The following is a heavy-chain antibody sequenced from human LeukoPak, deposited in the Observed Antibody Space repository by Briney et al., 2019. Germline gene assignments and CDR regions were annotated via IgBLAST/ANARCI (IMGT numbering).Heavy chain of an antibody. CDR3: ARVGSSSWIYYYMDV. D-gene: IGHD6-13*01. V-gene: IGHV4-34*01. J-gene: IGHJ6*03. CDR1: GGSFSGYY. Sequence: PSETLSLTCAVYGGSFSGYYWSWIRQPPGKGLEWIGEINHSGSTNYNPSLKSRVTISVDTSKNQFSLKLSSVTAADTAVYYCARVGSSSWIYYYMDVWGKGTTVTVSS. CDR2: INHSGST.